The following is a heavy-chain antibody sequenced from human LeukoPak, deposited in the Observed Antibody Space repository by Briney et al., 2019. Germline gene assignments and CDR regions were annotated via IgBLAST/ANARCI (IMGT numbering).Heavy chain of an antibody. D-gene: IGHD3-16*01. CDR2: ISGSGGST. CDR3: AKDGDDYVWGSSLPFDY. CDR1: GFTFSSYA. V-gene: IGHV3-23*01. J-gene: IGHJ4*02. Sequence: PGGSLRLSCAASGFTFSSYAMSWVRQVPGKELEWVSAISGSGGSTYYADSVKGRFTISRDNSKNTLYLQMNSLRAEDTAVYYCAKDGDDYVWGSSLPFDYWGQGTLVTVSS.